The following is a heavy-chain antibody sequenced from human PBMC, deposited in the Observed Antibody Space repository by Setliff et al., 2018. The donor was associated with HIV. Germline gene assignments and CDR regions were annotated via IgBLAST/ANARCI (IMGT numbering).Heavy chain of an antibody. CDR3: AGGVWSFDY. V-gene: IGHV4-59*11. CDR1: GGSIFSHY. Sequence: SETLSLTCTVSGGSIFSHYWGWIRQPPGKGLEWIGYIYYSGSTNYNPSLKRRVSIPVDTSKNQFSLNLRSVTAADTAVYYCAGGVWSFDYWGQGTLVTVSS. D-gene: IGHD6-13*01. CDR2: IYYSGST. J-gene: IGHJ4*02.